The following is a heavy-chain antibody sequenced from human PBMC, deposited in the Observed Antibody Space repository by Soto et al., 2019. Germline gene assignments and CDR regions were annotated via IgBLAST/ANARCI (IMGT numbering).Heavy chain of an antibody. CDR1: GFTFSSYG. J-gene: IGHJ5*02. CDR2: ISYDGSNK. D-gene: IGHD3-16*01. CDR3: AKDLEVGNDLGALGFDP. Sequence: QVQLVESGGGVVQPGRSLRLSCAASGFTFSSYGMHWVRQAPGKGLEWVAVISYDGSNKYYEDSVKGRFTISRDNSKNTLYLQMNSLRAEDTAVYYCAKDLEVGNDLGALGFDPWGQGTLVTVSS. V-gene: IGHV3-30*18.